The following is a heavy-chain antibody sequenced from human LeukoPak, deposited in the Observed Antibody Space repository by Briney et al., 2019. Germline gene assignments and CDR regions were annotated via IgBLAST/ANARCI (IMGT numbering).Heavy chain of an antibody. J-gene: IGHJ4*02. CDR3: ARGLVPGFLDY. Sequence: PGGSLRLSCAASGFTFSSYWMYCVRQAPGKGLVWVSRINSDESITTYADSVKGRFTISRDNAKNTLYLQMNSLRAEDTAVYYCARGLVPGFLDYWGQGTPVTVSS. D-gene: IGHD4-11*01. CDR1: GFTFSSYW. V-gene: IGHV3-74*01. CDR2: INSDESIT.